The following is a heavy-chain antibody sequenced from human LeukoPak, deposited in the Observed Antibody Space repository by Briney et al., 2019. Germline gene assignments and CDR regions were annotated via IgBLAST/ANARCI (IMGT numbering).Heavy chain of an antibody. V-gene: IGHV3-74*01. CDR2: INSDGSST. Sequence: GGSLRLSCAASGFTFSSYWMHWVRQAPGKGLVWVSRINSDGSSTSYADSVKGRFTISRDNAKNSLYLQMNSLRAEDTAVYYCARVAPSASYYMDVWGKGTTVTVSS. CDR3: ARVAPSASYYMDV. D-gene: IGHD2-21*01. CDR1: GFTFSSYW. J-gene: IGHJ6*03.